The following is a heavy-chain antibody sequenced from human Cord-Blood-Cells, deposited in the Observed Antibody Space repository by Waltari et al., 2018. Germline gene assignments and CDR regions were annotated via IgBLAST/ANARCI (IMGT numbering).Heavy chain of an antibody. CDR3: AHRSITIFGVVSDAFDI. J-gene: IGHJ3*02. V-gene: IGHV2-5*02. CDR1: GFSLSTSGVG. Sequence: QITLQESGPTLVKPTQTLTLTCTSSGFSLSTSGVGVGWLRKPPGKALEWLALIYWDDDKRYSPSLKSRLTITKDTSKNQVVLTMNNMDPVDTATYYCAHRSITIFGVVSDAFDIWGQGTMVTVSS. D-gene: IGHD3-3*01. CDR2: IYWDDDK.